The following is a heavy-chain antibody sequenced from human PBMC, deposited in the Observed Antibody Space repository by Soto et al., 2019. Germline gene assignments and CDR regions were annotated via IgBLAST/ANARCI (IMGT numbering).Heavy chain of an antibody. Sequence: GASVKVSCKASGYTFTSYGISWVRQAPGQGLEWMGWISAYNGNTNYAQKLQGRVTMTTDTSTSAAYMELRSLRSDDTAVYYCARSRISGGRGCCSDIWGQGAMVTVSS. CDR2: ISAYNGNT. CDR3: ARSRISGGRGCCSDI. D-gene: IGHD2-15*01. J-gene: IGHJ3*02. CDR1: GYTFTSYG. V-gene: IGHV1-18*01.